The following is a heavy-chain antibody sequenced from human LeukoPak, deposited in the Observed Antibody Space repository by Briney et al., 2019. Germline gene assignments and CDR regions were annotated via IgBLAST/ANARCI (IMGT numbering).Heavy chain of an antibody. J-gene: IGHJ6*02. D-gene: IGHD3-3*01. CDR3: ATSTIFGVAEYYYYGMDV. Sequence: SVKVSCRASGGTFSSYAISWVRQAPGQGLEWMGGIIPIFGTANYAQKFQGRVTITADESTSTAYMELSSLRSEDTAVYYCATSTIFGVAEYYYYGMDVWGQGTTVTVSS. V-gene: IGHV1-69*13. CDR2: IIPIFGTA. CDR1: GGTFSSYA.